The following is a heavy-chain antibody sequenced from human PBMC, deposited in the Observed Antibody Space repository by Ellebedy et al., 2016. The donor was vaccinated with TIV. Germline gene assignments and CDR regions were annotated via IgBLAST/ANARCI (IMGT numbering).Heavy chain of an antibody. V-gene: IGHV3-48*02. CDR1: GFTFRSPN. Sequence: GESLKISCTASGFTFRSPNIHWVRQAPGKGLEWVSYISSNSTTIYYADSVKGRFTISRDNAKNSLYLQMNSLRDEDTAVYYCARGRLTLGGMDVWGQGTTVTVSS. CDR3: ARGRLTLGGMDV. CDR2: ISSNSTTI. J-gene: IGHJ6*02. D-gene: IGHD2-21*02.